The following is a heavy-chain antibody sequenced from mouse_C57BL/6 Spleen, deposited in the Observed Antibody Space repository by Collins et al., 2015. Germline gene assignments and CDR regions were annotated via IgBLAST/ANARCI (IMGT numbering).Heavy chain of an antibody. CDR2: IDPENGDT. CDR3: TTSDGYSRFAY. Sequence: QVQLQQSGPELVKPGASVKISCKASGYAFSSSWMNWVKQRPGKGLEWIGWIDPENGDTEYASKFQGKATITADTSSNAAYLQLSSLTSEDTAVYYCTTSDGYSRFAYWGQGTLVTVSA. J-gene: IGHJ3*01. D-gene: IGHD2-3*01. V-gene: IGHV1-82*01. CDR1: GYAFSSSW.